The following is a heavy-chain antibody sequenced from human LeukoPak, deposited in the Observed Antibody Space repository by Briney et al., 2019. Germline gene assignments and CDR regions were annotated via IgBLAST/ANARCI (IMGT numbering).Heavy chain of an antibody. CDR2: ISAYNGNT. Sequence: GASVKVSCKASGYTFTSYGISWVRQAPGQGLEWMGWISAYNGNTNYAQKLQGRVTMTTDTSTSTAYMELRSLRSDDTAVYYCASYLYYYDSSGYYALGYWGQGTLVTVSS. D-gene: IGHD3-22*01. CDR3: ASYLYYYDSSGYYALGY. V-gene: IGHV1-18*01. CDR1: GYTFTSYG. J-gene: IGHJ4*02.